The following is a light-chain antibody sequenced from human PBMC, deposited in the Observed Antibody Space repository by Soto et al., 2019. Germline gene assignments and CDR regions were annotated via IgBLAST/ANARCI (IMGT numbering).Light chain of an antibody. J-gene: IGLJ3*02. CDR3: SSYTSSSTWV. V-gene: IGLV2-18*02. CDR2: EVS. Sequence: QSAQTQPPSVSGSPGQSVTISCTGTSSDVGSYNRVSWYQQPPGTAPKLMIYEVSNRPSGVPDRFSGSKSGNTASLTISGLQAEDEADYYCSSYTSSSTWVFGGGTKLTVL. CDR1: SSDVGSYNR.